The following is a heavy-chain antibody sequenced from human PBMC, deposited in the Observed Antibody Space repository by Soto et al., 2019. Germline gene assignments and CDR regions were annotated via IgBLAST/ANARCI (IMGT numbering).Heavy chain of an antibody. D-gene: IGHD2-21*02. V-gene: IGHV4-59*01. CDR2: MYNTGST. J-gene: IGHJ6*02. Sequence: SETLSLTCTVSCGSISGYYWSWILQPPWKGLEWIGYMYNTGSTVYNPSFKSRVTISVDTSKNQFSLKLNSVTAADTAVYYCARDLWGYCGTDCYPLDVWGQGTTVT. CDR3: ARDLWGYCGTDCYPLDV. CDR1: CGSISGYY.